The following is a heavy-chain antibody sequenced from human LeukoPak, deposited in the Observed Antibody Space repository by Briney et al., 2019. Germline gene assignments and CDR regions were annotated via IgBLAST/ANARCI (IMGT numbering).Heavy chain of an antibody. V-gene: IGHV4-34*01. CDR3: ARLPVVIDGFDI. Sequence: SETLSLTCAVYGGSFSGYYWSWIRQSPGKGLEWIGEINHSGSTNYNPSLKSRVTISVDTSKNQFSLKLSSVTAADTAVYYCARLPVVIDGFDIWGQGTMVTVSS. D-gene: IGHD2-15*01. CDR1: GGSFSGYY. CDR2: INHSGST. J-gene: IGHJ3*02.